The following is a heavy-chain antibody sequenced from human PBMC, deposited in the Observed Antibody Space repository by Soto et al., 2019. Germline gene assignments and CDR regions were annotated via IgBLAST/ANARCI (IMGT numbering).Heavy chain of an antibody. V-gene: IGHV1-69*12. CDR2: IIPMFGTA. CDR1: GGTSSSYA. J-gene: IGHJ4*02. D-gene: IGHD6-13*01. CDR3: ASEGASSSWYGGFDY. Sequence: QVQLVQSGAEVKKPGSSVKVSCKASGGTSSSYAISWVRQAPGQGLEWMGGIIPMFGTANYAQKFQGRITITADASTSTAHMELSSRRSEDTAVHDCASEGASSSWYGGFDYWGQGTLVTVSS.